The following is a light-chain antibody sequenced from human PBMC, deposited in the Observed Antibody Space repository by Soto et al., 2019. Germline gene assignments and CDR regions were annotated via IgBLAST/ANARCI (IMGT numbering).Light chain of an antibody. Sequence: DIQITQSPSSLSSSVGDRVTITCRASQSITSYLNWYQQKLGKAPKLLIYGASSLQSGVPSRFSGSGSGTDFTLTISSLQPEDFATYYCQQSYGTPTFGQGTRLEI. CDR2: GAS. CDR3: QQSYGTPT. CDR1: QSITSY. J-gene: IGKJ5*01. V-gene: IGKV1-39*01.